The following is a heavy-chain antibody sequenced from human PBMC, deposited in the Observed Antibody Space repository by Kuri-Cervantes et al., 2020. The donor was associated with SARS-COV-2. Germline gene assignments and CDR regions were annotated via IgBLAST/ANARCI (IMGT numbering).Heavy chain of an antibody. D-gene: IGHD6-13*01. Sequence: GESLKISCKASGYTFTSYDINWVRQATGQGLEWMGWMNPSSGNTGYAQKFQGRVTITRNTSISTAYMELSSLRSEDTAVYYCARGDRNYSSSWYGDAFDIWGQGTMVTVSS. CDR2: MNPSSGNT. V-gene: IGHV1-8*03. J-gene: IGHJ3*02. CDR1: GYTFTSYD. CDR3: ARGDRNYSSSWYGDAFDI.